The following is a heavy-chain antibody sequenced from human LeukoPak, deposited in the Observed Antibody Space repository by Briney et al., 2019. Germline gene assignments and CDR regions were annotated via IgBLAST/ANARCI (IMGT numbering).Heavy chain of an antibody. V-gene: IGHV3-23*01. J-gene: IGHJ4*02. Sequence: GGSLRLSCAASGFTFSSYAMSWVRQAPGKGLEWVSAISGSGGSTYYADSVKGRFTISRDNSKNTLYLQMNSLRAEDTAVYYCAKSRVPPFTIFCHFDYWGQGTLVTVSS. CDR3: AKSRVPPFTIFCHFDY. D-gene: IGHD3-3*01. CDR1: GFTFSSYA. CDR2: ISGSGGST.